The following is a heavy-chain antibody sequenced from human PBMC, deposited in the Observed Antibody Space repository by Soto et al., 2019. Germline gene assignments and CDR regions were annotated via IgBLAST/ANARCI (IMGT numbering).Heavy chain of an antibody. CDR3: ASASGRRLQGAFHI. J-gene: IGHJ3*02. V-gene: IGHV4-30-2*01. D-gene: IGHD6-25*01. Sequence: TLTLTCAVSGGSISSGGYSWSWIRQPPGKVLEWIGYTYHSGSTYYNPSLKIRVTISVDRSKKQFSLKLSSMTAADTAVYYCASASGRRLQGAFHIWGQGPMGAV. CDR2: TYHSGST. CDR1: GGSISSGGYS.